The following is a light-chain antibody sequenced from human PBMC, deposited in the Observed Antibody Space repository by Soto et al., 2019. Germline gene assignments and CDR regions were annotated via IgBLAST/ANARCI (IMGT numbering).Light chain of an antibody. Sequence: ALTQPASVSGSPGQSITISCTGTSSDVGGYNYVSWHQQHPGKAPKLMIYDVSNRPSGVSNRFSGSKSGNAASLTISGLQAEDEADYYCSSYTSSSTYVFGTGTKVTVL. CDR1: SSDVGGYNY. J-gene: IGLJ1*01. CDR2: DVS. V-gene: IGLV2-14*01. CDR3: SSYTSSSTYV.